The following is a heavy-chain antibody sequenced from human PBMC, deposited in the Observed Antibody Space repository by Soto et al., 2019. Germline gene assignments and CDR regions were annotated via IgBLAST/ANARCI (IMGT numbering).Heavy chain of an antibody. Sequence: QITLKESGPTLVKPTQTLTLTCTFSGFSLSTSGVGVGWIRQPPGKALEWLALIYWDDDKRYSPSLKSRLTITKDTSKNQVVLTMTKMDPVDTATYYCPHLSGGGAFDIWGQGTMVTVSS. CDR1: GFSLSTSGVG. CDR2: IYWDDDK. V-gene: IGHV2-5*02. D-gene: IGHD3-10*01. CDR3: PHLSGGGAFDI. J-gene: IGHJ3*02.